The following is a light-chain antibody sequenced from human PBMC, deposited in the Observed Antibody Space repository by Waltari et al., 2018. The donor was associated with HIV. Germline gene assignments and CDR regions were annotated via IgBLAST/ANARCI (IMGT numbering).Light chain of an antibody. J-gene: IGKJ5*01. CDR3: QQYNTDPS. Sequence: DIHMTQSPSTLSAFVGDRVTITCRARQNINNWLAWYQQKPGKVPKLLNHRASALEDGVSSRFSGSGSGTEFTLIIDSLEPDDFATYYCQQYNTDPSFGQGTRLE. CDR1: QNINNW. CDR2: RAS. V-gene: IGKV1-5*03.